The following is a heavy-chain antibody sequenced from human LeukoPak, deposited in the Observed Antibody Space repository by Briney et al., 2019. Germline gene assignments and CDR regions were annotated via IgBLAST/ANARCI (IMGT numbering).Heavy chain of an antibody. D-gene: IGHD2-2*01. CDR3: ARERRGSSTSDMDV. CDR2: IYYSGST. Sequence: SETLSLTCTVSGGSISSSSYYWGWIRQPPGKGLEWIGSIYYSGSTYYNPSLKSRVTISVDTSKNQFSLKLSSVTAADTAVYYCARERRGSSTSDMDVWGKGTTVTVSS. V-gene: IGHV4-39*07. CDR1: GGSISSSSYY. J-gene: IGHJ6*03.